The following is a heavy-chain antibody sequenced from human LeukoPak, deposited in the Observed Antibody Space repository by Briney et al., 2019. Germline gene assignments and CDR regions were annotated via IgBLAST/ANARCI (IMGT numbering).Heavy chain of an antibody. V-gene: IGHV3-21*01. J-gene: IGHJ4*02. CDR2: ISSSSSYI. CDR1: GCTFSSYS. Sequence: GGSLRLSCAASGCTFSSYSMNWVRRAPGKGLEWVSSISSSSSYIYYADSVKGRFTISRDNAKNSLYLQMNSLRAEDTAVYYCARAFGGADQFDYWGQGTLVTVSS. CDR3: ARAFGGADQFDY. D-gene: IGHD3-10*01.